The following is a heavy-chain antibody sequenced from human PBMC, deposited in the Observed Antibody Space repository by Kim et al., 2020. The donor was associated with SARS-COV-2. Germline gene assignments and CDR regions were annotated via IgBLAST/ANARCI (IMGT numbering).Heavy chain of an antibody. J-gene: IGHJ6*02. Sequence: ASVKVSCKASGYTFTSYYMHWVRQAPGQGLEWMGIINPSGGSTSYAQKFQGRVTMTRDTSTSTVYMELSSLRSEDTAVYYCARAMRSNYYGSGSYFMDVWGQGTTVTVSS. D-gene: IGHD3-10*01. CDR3: ARAMRSNYYGSGSYFMDV. CDR1: GYTFTSYY. V-gene: IGHV1-46*01. CDR2: INPSGGST.